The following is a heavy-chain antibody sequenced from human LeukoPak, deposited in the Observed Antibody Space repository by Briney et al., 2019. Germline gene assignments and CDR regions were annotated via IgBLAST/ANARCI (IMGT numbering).Heavy chain of an antibody. CDR1: GYTFTSYG. CDR3: AKEGIAAAGPYYNYYGMDV. J-gene: IGHJ6*02. V-gene: IGHV1-18*01. Sequence: ASVKVSCKASGYTFTSYGISWVRQAPGQGLEWMGWISAYNGNTNYAQKLQGRVTMTTDTSTSTAHMELRSLRSDDTAVYYCAKEGIAAAGPYYNYYGMDVWGQGTTVTVSS. D-gene: IGHD6-13*01. CDR2: ISAYNGNT.